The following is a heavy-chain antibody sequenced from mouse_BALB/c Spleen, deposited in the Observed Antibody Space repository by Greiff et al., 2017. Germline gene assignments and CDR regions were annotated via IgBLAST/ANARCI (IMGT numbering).Heavy chain of an antibody. V-gene: IGHV5-12-1*01. Sequence: EVKLVESGGGLVKPGGSLKLSCAASGFAFSSYDMSWVRQTPEKRLEWVAYISSGGGSTYYPDTVKGRFTISRDNAKNTLYLQMSSLKSEDTAMYYCASEWLLRAMDYWGQGTSVTVSS. CDR2: ISSGGGST. CDR1: GFAFSSYD. CDR3: ASEWLLRAMDY. J-gene: IGHJ4*01. D-gene: IGHD2-3*01.